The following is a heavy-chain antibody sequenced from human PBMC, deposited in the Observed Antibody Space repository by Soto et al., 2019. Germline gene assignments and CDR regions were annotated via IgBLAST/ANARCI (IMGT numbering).Heavy chain of an antibody. CDR1: GFTFNNGW. CDR3: ARGGYTSSNYWLF. Sequence: GGSLRLSCAASGFTFNNGWMTWVRQAPGMGLEWVANINRDGSEKFYVDSVKGRFTISRDNAKTSLFLLMDSLRDEDTAIYYCARGGYTSSNYWLFWGQGTLVTVSS. V-gene: IGHV3-7*01. CDR2: INRDGSEK. J-gene: IGHJ4*02. D-gene: IGHD6-13*01.